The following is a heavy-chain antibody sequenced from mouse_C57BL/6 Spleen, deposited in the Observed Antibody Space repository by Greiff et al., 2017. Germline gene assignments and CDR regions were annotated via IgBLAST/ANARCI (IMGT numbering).Heavy chain of an antibody. D-gene: IGHD1-1*01. Sequence: QVQLQQPGAELVKPGASVKLSCKASGYTFTSYWMHWVKQRPGQGLEWIGMIHPNSGSTNYNEKFKSKATLTVDKSSSTAYMQLSSLTSEDSAVYYCASDGSSYVYAYWGQGTLVTVSA. V-gene: IGHV1-64*01. CDR1: GYTFTSYW. J-gene: IGHJ3*01. CDR2: IHPNSGST. CDR3: ASDGSSYVYAY.